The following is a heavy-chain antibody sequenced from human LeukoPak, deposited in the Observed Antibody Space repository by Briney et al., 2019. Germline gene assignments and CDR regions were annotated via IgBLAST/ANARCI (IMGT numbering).Heavy chain of an antibody. Sequence: GGSLRLSCAASGFTFSNYWMSWVRQAPGKGLEWVASIHQHGNEKYFVDSVRGRFTISRDNAKNSLYLQMSSLRAEDTAVYYCATLNGSPFEYWGQGTLVTVSS. V-gene: IGHV3-7*01. D-gene: IGHD5-24*01. CDR1: GFTFSNYW. CDR2: IHQHGNEK. CDR3: ATLNGSPFEY. J-gene: IGHJ4*02.